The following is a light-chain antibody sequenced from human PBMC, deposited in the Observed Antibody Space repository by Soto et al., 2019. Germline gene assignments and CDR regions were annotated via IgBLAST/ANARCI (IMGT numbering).Light chain of an antibody. J-gene: IGKJ1*01. CDR1: QSVSSN. Sequence: IVMTQSPATLSVSPGERATLSCRASQSVSSNLAWYQQKPGQAPRLLIYGASTRATGIPARFSGSGSGTEFTLTISSLQSEDLAVYYCQQYNNWPPATFGQGTKVDIK. CDR3: QQYNNWPPAT. CDR2: GAS. V-gene: IGKV3-15*01.